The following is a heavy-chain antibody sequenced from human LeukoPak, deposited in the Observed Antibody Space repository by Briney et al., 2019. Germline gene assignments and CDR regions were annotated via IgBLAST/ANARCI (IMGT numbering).Heavy chain of an antibody. V-gene: IGHV3-30*18. CDR2: ISSDGTNK. D-gene: IGHD3-10*01. J-gene: IGHJ4*02. CDR3: AKEDFGGSYFDY. Sequence: GGSLRLSCAPSGFTFSSYGIHWVRQAPGKWLEWVAAISSDGTNKLYADSVEGRFTISRDHSKNTLYLQMNSLRPEETSMYYCAKEDFGGSYFDYWGQGTLVTVSS. CDR1: GFTFSSYG.